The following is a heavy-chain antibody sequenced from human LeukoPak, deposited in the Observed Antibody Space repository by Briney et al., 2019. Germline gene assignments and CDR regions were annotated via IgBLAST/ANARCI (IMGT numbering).Heavy chain of an antibody. CDR1: GGSISSSSYY. V-gene: IGHV4-39*07. Sequence: SETLSLTCTVSGGSISSSSYYWGWIRQPPGKGLEWIGSIYYSGSTYYNPSLKSRVTISVDTSKNQFSLKLSSVTAADTAVYYCARVGNHYYGSGSGSPRGYWYFDLWGRGTLVTVSS. J-gene: IGHJ2*01. D-gene: IGHD3-10*01. CDR3: ARVGNHYYGSGSGSPRGYWYFDL. CDR2: IYYSGST.